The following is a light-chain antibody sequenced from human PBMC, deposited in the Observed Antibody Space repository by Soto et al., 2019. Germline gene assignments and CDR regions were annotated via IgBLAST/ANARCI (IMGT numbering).Light chain of an antibody. CDR1: QSVSSSY. V-gene: IGKV3-20*01. Sequence: EIVLTQSPGTLSLSPGERATLSCRASQSVSSSYLAWYQQKPGQAPRLLIYGASSRATGIPDRFSGSGSATDVTLTISRLEPEDFAVYYCQQYGVSPWTFGQGTKVEIK. CDR2: GAS. J-gene: IGKJ1*01. CDR3: QQYGVSPWT.